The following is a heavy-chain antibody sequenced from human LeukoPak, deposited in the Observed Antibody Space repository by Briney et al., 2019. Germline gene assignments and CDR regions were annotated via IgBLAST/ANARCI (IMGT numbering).Heavy chain of an antibody. CDR2: INPNSGGT. CDR1: GYTFTGYY. V-gene: IGHV1-2*02. J-gene: IGHJ4*02. Sequence: ASVKVSCKASGYTFTGYYMHWVRQAPGQGLEWMGWINPNSGGTNYTQKFQGRVTMTRDTSISTAYMELSGLRSDDTAVYYCARGVAAAGTDFDYWGQGTLVTVSS. D-gene: IGHD6-13*01. CDR3: ARGVAAAGTDFDY.